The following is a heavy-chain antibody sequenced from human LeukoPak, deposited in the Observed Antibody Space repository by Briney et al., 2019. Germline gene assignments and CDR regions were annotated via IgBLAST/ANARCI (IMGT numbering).Heavy chain of an antibody. J-gene: IGHJ4*02. D-gene: IGHD1-26*01. CDR1: GFTFDDYG. V-gene: IGHV3-20*04. CDR3: ARDRGAIVGATRYFDY. Sequence: GGSLRLSCAASGFTFDDYGMSWVRQAPGKGLEWVSGINWNGGSTGYADSVKGRFTISRDNAKNSPYLQMNSLRVEDTAVYYCARDRGAIVGATRYFDYWGQGTLVTVSS. CDR2: INWNGGST.